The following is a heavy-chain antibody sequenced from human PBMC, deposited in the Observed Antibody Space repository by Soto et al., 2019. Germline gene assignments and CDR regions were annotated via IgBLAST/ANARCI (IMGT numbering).Heavy chain of an antibody. J-gene: IGHJ4*02. V-gene: IGHV3-30*18. Sequence: GGSLRLSCAASGFTFSSYVMHWVRQAPGKGPEWVAVVSNDGSNKDYADSVKGRFTISRDNSKNTLYLQMNSLRAEDTAVYYCAKVLLTYTSGWYHPHFDYWGQGTLVTVSS. CDR1: GFTFSSYV. CDR3: AKVLLTYTSGWYHPHFDY. CDR2: VSNDGSNK. D-gene: IGHD6-19*01.